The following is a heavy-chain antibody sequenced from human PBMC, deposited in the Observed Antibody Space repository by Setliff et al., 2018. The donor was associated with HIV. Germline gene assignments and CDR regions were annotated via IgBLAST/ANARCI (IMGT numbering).Heavy chain of an antibody. D-gene: IGHD3-22*01. CDR2: INPSSGST. CDR3: VGGMTSYDSSGYSIPYYFDY. V-gene: IGHV1-46*01. Sequence: ASVKVSCKASGYTFTSYYMHWVRQAPGQGLEWMGIINPSSGSTTYAQKFQGRVTMTRDTSTSTVYMELSSLRSEDTAVYYCVGGMTSYDSSGYSIPYYFDYWGQGTLVTVSS. J-gene: IGHJ4*02. CDR1: GYTFTSYY.